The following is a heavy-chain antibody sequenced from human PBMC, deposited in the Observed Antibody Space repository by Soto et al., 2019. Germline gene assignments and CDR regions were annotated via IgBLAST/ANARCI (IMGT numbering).Heavy chain of an antibody. D-gene: IGHD3-10*01. CDR1: GLNFSSYG. J-gene: IGHJ4*02. CDR3: ASVRGVIPHYFDS. CDR2: IWYDGSNK. V-gene: IGHV3-33*01. Sequence: QVQLVESGGGVVQPGRSLRLSCAASGLNFSSYGMHWVRQAPGRGLEWVAVIWYDGSNKYYGDSVKGRFTISRDNSKNTLYLQMNSLRAEDTAVYYCASVRGVIPHYFDSWGQGTLVTVSS.